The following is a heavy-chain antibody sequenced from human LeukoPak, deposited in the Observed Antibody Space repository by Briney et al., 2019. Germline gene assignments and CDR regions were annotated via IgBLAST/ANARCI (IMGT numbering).Heavy chain of an antibody. Sequence: GGSLRLSCAASGFTFDDYAMHWVWQAPGKGLEWVSSISWNSDSIGYADSVKGRFTISRDNAKNSLYLQMNSLRAEDTALYYCAKERSSGWYNPLDYWGQGTLVTVSS. D-gene: IGHD6-19*01. CDR1: GFTFDDYA. CDR2: ISWNSDSI. CDR3: AKERSSGWYNPLDY. J-gene: IGHJ4*02. V-gene: IGHV3-9*01.